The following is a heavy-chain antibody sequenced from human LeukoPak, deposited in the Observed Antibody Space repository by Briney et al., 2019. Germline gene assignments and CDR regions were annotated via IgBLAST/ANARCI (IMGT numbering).Heavy chain of an antibody. J-gene: IGHJ5*02. Sequence: VASVKVSCKASGGTFSSYAISWVRQAPGQGLEWMGRIIPILGIANYAQKFQGRVTITADKSTNTAYMVLSSLRSEDTAVYYCAIGRTAVTTPGWFDRWGQGTLVTVSS. CDR3: AIGRTAVTTPGWFDR. CDR1: GGTFSSYA. D-gene: IGHD4-17*01. CDR2: IIPILGIA. V-gene: IGHV1-69*10.